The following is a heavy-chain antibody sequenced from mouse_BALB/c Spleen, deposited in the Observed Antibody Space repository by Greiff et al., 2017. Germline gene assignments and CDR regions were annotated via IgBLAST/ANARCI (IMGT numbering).Heavy chain of an antibody. CDR2: IYPGDGDT. CDR1: GYTFTSYW. V-gene: IGHV1-87*01. D-gene: IGHD2-2*01. Sequence: QVQLQQSGAELARPGASVKLSCKASGYTFTSYWMQWVKQRPGQGLEWIGAIYPGDGDTRYTQKFKGKATLTADKSSSTAYMQLSSLASEDSAVYYCARKEGYDGGRYYFDYWGQGTTLTVSS. CDR3: ARKEGYDGGRYYFDY. J-gene: IGHJ2*01.